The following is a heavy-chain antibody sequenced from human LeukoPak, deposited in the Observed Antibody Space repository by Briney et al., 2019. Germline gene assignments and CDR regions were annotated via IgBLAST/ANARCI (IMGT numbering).Heavy chain of an antibody. CDR2: IKQDGSEK. J-gene: IGHJ4*02. CDR1: GFTFSSYW. V-gene: IGHV3-7*02. CDR3: ASLNRYYCDY. D-gene: IGHD2/OR15-2a*01. Sequence: PGGSLRLSCAASGFTFSSYWMTWVRLAPGKGLEWVANIKQDGSEKYYVDSVKGRFTISRDNAKSSLYLQMNNLRAEDTAVYYCASLNRYYCDYWGQGTLVTVSS.